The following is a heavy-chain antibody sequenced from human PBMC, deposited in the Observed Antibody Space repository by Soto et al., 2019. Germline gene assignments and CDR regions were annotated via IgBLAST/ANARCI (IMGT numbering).Heavy chain of an antibody. CDR2: IYYSGST. CDR3: ARSRYSGYDSVVY. J-gene: IGHJ4*02. D-gene: IGHD5-12*01. Sequence: QVQLQESGPGLVKPSETLSLTCTVSGGSISSYYWSWIRQPPGKGLEWIGYIYYSGSTNYNPSLLSRVAISVDTSKNQFSLKLSSVTAADTAVYYCARSRYSGYDSVVYWGQGTLVTVSS. V-gene: IGHV4-59*01. CDR1: GGSISSYY.